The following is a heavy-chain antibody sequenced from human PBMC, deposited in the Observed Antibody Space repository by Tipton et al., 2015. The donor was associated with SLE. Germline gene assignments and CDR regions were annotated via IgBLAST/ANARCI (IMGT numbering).Heavy chain of an antibody. CDR3: ARGWAFSSTWSYFDL. Sequence: TLSLTCTVSGGSISSGSYYWSWIRQPAGKGLEWIGHIYTSGSTNYNPFLKSRVTISLDTSKNQFSLKLSSVTAAGPAVYYCARGWAFSSTWSYFDLWGRGTLVTVSS. J-gene: IGHJ2*01. CDR2: IYTSGST. V-gene: IGHV4-61*09. CDR1: GGSISSGSYY. D-gene: IGHD6-13*01.